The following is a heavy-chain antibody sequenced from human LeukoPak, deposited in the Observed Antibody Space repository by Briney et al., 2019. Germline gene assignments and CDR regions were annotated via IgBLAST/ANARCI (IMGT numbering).Heavy chain of an antibody. V-gene: IGHV4-34*01. D-gene: IGHD6-13*01. J-gene: IGHJ3*02. Sequence: PSETLSLTCAVYGGSFSGYYWSWIRQPPGKGLEWIGEINHSGSTNYNPSLKSRVTTSVDTSKNQFSLKLSSVTAADTAVYYCARGHIAAAGTNAFDIWGQGTMVTVSS. CDR3: ARGHIAAAGTNAFDI. CDR2: INHSGST. CDR1: GGSFSGYY.